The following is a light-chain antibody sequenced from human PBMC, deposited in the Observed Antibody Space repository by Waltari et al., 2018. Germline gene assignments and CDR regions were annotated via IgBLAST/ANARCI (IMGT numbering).Light chain of an antibody. CDR3: LQTYTILGT. J-gene: IGKJ3*01. V-gene: IGKV1-39*01. CDR1: QFIGSV. CDR2: GAS. Sequence: DIQMSQSPSSLSVSVGDIVTITCRASQFIGSVLNWYQQKPGRAPKLLISGASNLQSGVPSRFSGSGSGTDFTLTISSLQPDDFASYYCLQTYTILGTFGPGTKVDI.